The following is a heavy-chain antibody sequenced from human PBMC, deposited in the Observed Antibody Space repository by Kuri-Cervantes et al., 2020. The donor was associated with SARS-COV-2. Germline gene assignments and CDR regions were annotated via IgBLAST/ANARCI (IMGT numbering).Heavy chain of an antibody. J-gene: IGHJ4*02. CDR1: GFTFSSYW. V-gene: IGHV3-23*01. CDR2: ISGSGGST. CDR3: AKGVAAADSYYFDY. D-gene: IGHD6-13*01. Sequence: GGSLRLSCAASGFTFSSYWMSWVRQAPGKGLGWVSAISGSGGSTYYADSVKGRFTISRDNSKNTLYLQMNSLRAEDTAVYYCAKGVAAADSYYFDYWGQGTLVTVSS.